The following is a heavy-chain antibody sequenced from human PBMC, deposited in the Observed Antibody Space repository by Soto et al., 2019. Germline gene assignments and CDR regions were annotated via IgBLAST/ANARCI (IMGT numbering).Heavy chain of an antibody. CDR3: ARDRNYDCWSGYYSY. V-gene: IGHV3-7*01. D-gene: IGHD3-3*01. J-gene: IGHJ4*02. CDR2: IKLDGSEK. CDR1: GFTFSNSW. Sequence: PGGSLRLSCEVSGFTFSNSWMSWVRQAPGKGLESVANIKLDGSEKYYVDSVKGRFTISRDNAKNSLYLQMNSLRAEDTAVHYCARDRNYDCWSGYYSYWGQGTLVAVSS.